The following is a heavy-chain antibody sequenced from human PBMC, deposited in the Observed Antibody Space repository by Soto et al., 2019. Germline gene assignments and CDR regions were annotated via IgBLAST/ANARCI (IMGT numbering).Heavy chain of an antibody. CDR3: AGRTRYSSSSRVDY. CDR2: IIPILGIA. V-gene: IGHV1-69*02. J-gene: IGHJ4*02. D-gene: IGHD6-6*01. Sequence: QVQLVQSGAEVKKPGSSVKVSCKASGGTFSSYTISWVRQAPGQGLEWMGRIIPILGIANYAQKFQGRATITADKSTSPAYMELSSLRSEDTAVYYCAGRTRYSSSSRVDYWGQGTLVTVSS. CDR1: GGTFSSYT.